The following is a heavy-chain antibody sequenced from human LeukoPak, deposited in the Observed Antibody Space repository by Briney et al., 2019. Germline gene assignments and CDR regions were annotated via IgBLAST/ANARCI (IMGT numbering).Heavy chain of an antibody. CDR1: GGSIGSYY. CDR2: VYYSGTT. Sequence: SETLSLTCTVSGGSIGSYYWNWIRQPPGKGLEWIGYVYYSGTTNYNPSLKSRVTISVDTSKNQFSLKLSSVTATDTAMYYCARQHYFGELSLPWFDPWGQGTLVTVSS. D-gene: IGHD3-16*02. J-gene: IGHJ5*02. CDR3: ARQHYFGELSLPWFDP. V-gene: IGHV4-59*08.